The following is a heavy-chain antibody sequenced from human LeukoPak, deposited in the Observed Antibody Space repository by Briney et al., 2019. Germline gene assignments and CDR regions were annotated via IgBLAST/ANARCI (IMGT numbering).Heavy chain of an antibody. V-gene: IGHV4-39*02. J-gene: IGHJ4*02. D-gene: IGHD4-17*01. CDR1: GGSVSSSSYY. CDR2: VYYSGST. CDR3: ARAKVGEFDY. Sequence: PSETLSLTCTVSGGSVSSSSYYWAWIRQPPGKGLEWIGSVYYSGSTYYNPSLKSRVTISVDTSKNQFSLKLTSVTAADTAVYYCARAKVGEFDYWGQGTLVTVSS.